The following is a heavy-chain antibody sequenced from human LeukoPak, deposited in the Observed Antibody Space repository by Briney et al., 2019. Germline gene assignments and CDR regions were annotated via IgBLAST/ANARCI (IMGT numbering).Heavy chain of an antibody. V-gene: IGHV4-4*07. CDR1: GASISTYY. J-gene: IGHJ4*02. Sequence: SETLSLTCSVSGASISTYYWTWIRQPAGKGLEWIGRIYISGTTNYNPSLNSRVTMSVDTSKNQFSLNLISVTAADTAVYYCVAGSQNTALIKWGQGTLVTVSS. CDR3: VAGSQNTALIK. CDR2: IYISGTT. D-gene: IGHD5-18*01.